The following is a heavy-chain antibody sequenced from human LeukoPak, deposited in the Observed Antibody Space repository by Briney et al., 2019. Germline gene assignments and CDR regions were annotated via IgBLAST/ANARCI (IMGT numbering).Heavy chain of an antibody. CDR3: TRVVNGGHFDY. CDR2: VYHTGTS. V-gene: IGHV4-59*01. D-gene: IGHD2-8*01. CDR1: GASINDYY. Sequence: SETLSLTCSVSGASINDYYWTWIRQPPGKGLEWIGYVYHTGTSGYHPSLKSRVAMSLDTSRNQVSLKLRSVTAADTAVYFCTRVVNGGHFDYWGQGTLVTVSS. J-gene: IGHJ4*02.